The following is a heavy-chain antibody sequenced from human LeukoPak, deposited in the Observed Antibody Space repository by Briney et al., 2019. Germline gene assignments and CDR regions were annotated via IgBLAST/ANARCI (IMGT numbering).Heavy chain of an antibody. D-gene: IGHD6-13*01. J-gene: IGHJ4*02. V-gene: IGHV4-4*07. CDR2: IYTSGST. Sequence: SETLSLTCTVSGVSISDFYWSWIRQPVGKGLEWIGRIYTSGSTDYNPSLKSRVTMSVDTSKNQFSLKLTSVTAADTAVYYCARSQPPYSTRWYYFDYWGQGTLVTVSS. CDR3: ARSQPPYSTRWYYFDY. CDR1: GVSISDFY.